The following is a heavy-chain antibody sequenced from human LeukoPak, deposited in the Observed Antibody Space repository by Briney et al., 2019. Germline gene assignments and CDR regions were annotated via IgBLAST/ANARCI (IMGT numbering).Heavy chain of an antibody. Sequence: SETLSLTCTVSGASISNYYWSWIRQTPEKGLEWMGHIHSSGGSSYYPSRKSRLTLSIDTSRNQLSLKLPSGTAADTAVYFCARLGSYHDFWGQGALVTVSS. D-gene: IGHD1-26*01. CDR3: ARLGSYHDF. J-gene: IGHJ4*02. CDR2: IHSSGGS. CDR1: GASISNYY. V-gene: IGHV4-4*09.